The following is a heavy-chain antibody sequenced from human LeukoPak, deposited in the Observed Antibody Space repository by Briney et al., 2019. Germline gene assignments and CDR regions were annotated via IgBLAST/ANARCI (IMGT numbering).Heavy chain of an antibody. CDR2: ISYDGSNK. CDR1: GFTFSSYG. D-gene: IGHD3-9*01. V-gene: IGHV3-30*18. CDR3: AKDGYDILTGYHDAFDI. Sequence: GRSLRLSCAASGFTFSSYGMHWVRQAPGKGLEWVAVISYDGSNKYYADSVKGRFTISRDNSKNTLYLQMNSLRAEDTAVYYCAKDGYDILTGYHDAFDIWGQGTMVTVSS. J-gene: IGHJ3*02.